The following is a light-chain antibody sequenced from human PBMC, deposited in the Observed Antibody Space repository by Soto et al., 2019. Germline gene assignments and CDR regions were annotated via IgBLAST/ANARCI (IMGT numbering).Light chain of an antibody. J-gene: IGLJ1*01. CDR3: CSYAGSYTYV. CDR2: SVS. CDR1: SSDVGGYNY. Sequence: QSVLTQPASVSGSPGQSITISCTGTSSDVGGYNYVSWYQQHPGKAPKLMISSVSKRPSGVPDRFSGSKSGNTASLTISGLQAEDEADYYCCSYAGSYTYVFGTGTKLTVL. V-gene: IGLV2-11*01.